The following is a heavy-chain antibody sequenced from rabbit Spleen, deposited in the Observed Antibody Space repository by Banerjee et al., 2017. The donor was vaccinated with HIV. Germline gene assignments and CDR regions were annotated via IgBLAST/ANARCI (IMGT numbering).Heavy chain of an antibody. D-gene: IGHD8-1*01. CDR1: GFSFSSSSY. Sequence: SLEESGGGLVQPEGSLTLTCTASGFSFSSSSYMCWVRKAPGEGLEYIACIYADSSGSTVYANWATGRFTISKTSATTVTLEMTSLTAADTASYCCASAGNGDYGGVSFRLWGPGTLVIVS. J-gene: IGHJ4*01. CDR2: IYADSSGST. CDR3: ASAGNGDYGGVSFRL. V-gene: IGHV1S40*01.